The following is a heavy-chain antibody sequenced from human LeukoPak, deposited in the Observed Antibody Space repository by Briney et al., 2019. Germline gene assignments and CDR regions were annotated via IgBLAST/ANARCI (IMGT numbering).Heavy chain of an antibody. CDR2: ISSSGSTI. CDR1: GFTFSSYE. J-gene: IGHJ4*02. V-gene: IGHV3-48*03. D-gene: IGHD1-26*01. CDR3: ARSKGRLLPDY. Sequence: GGSLRLSCAASGFTFSSYEMNLVRQAPGKGLEWVSYISSSGSTIYYADSVKSRFTISRDNAKNSLYLQMNSLRAEDTAVYYCARSKGRLLPDYWGQGTLVTVSS.